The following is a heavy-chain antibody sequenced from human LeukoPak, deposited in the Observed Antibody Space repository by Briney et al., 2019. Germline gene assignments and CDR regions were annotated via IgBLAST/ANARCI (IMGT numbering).Heavy chain of an antibody. CDR2: IYYSGST. CDR1: GGSVSSYY. D-gene: IGHD3-22*01. Sequence: SETLSLTCSVSGGSVSSYYWNWIRQPPGKGLEWIGYIYYSGSTNYNPSLKSRVTISVDTSKNQFSLKLSSVTAADTAVYYCARGADSSGYYSIFYFDYWGQGTLVTVSS. V-gene: IGHV4-59*02. CDR3: ARGADSSGYYSIFYFDY. J-gene: IGHJ4*02.